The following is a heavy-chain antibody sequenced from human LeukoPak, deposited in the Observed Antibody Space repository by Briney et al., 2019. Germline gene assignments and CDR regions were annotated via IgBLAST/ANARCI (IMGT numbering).Heavy chain of an antibody. Sequence: SETLSLTCAVYGGSFSGYYWSWIRQPPGKGLEWIGEINHSGSTNYNPSLKSRVTISVDTSKNQFSLKLSSVTAADTAVCYCARRQYSYGRREVDYWGQGTLVTVSS. CDR3: ARRQYSYGRREVDY. CDR2: INHSGST. D-gene: IGHD5-18*01. V-gene: IGHV4-34*01. CDR1: GGSFSGYY. J-gene: IGHJ4*02.